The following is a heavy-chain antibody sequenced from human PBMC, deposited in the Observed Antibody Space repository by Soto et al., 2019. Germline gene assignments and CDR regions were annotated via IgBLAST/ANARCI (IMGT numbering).Heavy chain of an antibody. CDR3: ARDGRDGFSPVLSYYFDY. J-gene: IGHJ4*02. V-gene: IGHV3-30-3*01. CDR2: ISYDGSNK. CDR1: GFTFSSYA. D-gene: IGHD2-2*03. Sequence: QVQLVESGGGVVQPGRSLRLSCAASGFTFSSYAMHWVRQAPGKGLEWVAVISYDGSNKYYADSVKGRFTISRDNSKNTLYLQMNSLRAEDTAVYYYARDGRDGFSPVLSYYFDYWGQGTLVTVSS.